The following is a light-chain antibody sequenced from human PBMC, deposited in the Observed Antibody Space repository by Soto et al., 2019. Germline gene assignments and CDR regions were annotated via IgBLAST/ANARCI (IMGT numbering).Light chain of an antibody. Sequence: LTQPPSASGSPGQSVTISCTGTSSDVGGYNYVSWYQQHPGKAPKVIIYEVSKRPSGVPDRFSGSKSGSTASLTVSGLQAEDEADYYCSSYAVTTIFVFGTGTKVTVL. J-gene: IGLJ1*01. CDR2: EVS. V-gene: IGLV2-8*01. CDR1: SSDVGGYNY. CDR3: SSYAVTTIFV.